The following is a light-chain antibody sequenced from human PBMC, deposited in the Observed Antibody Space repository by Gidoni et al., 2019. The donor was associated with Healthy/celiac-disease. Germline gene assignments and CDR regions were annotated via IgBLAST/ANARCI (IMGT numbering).Light chain of an antibody. J-gene: IGKJ3*01. CDR2: DAS. Sequence: IVLTHSPATLSLSPGERATLSCRASQSVSSYLAWYQQKPGQAPRLLLYDASNRATGIPARFSGSGSGTDFTLTISSLEPEDFAVYYCQQRSNWPGFTFGPGTKVDIK. V-gene: IGKV3-11*01. CDR1: QSVSSY. CDR3: QQRSNWPGFT.